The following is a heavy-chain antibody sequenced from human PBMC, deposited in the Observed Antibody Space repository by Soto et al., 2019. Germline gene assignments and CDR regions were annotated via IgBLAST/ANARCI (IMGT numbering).Heavy chain of an antibody. CDR1: GDSITRGAYF. D-gene: IGHD3-3*01. CDR3: ARGTNYDWLSGRNWFDP. J-gene: IGHJ5*02. V-gene: IGHV4-31*03. Sequence: QVQLQESGPGLVKPSQTLSLTCSVSGDSITRGAYFWSWIRQHPGKGLEWIGYIHYRGDTHYKQSLKSRVVMSVDTSKNQLSLNLRSLTAADTAIYYCARGTNYDWLSGRNWFDPWGQGTLVTVSS. CDR2: IHYRGDT.